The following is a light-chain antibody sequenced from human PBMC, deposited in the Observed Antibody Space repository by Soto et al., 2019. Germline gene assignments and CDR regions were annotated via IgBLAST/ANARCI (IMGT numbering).Light chain of an antibody. V-gene: IGLV2-11*01. Sequence: QSVLTQPRSVSGSPGQSVTISCTGTSSDVGGYNFVSWYQQHAGKAPKLMIYDVSKRPSGVPDRFSGSKSGDTASLTISGLRAEDEADYYCCSYAGSYTFIVFGGGTK. CDR3: CSYAGSYTFIV. CDR1: SSDVGGYNF. J-gene: IGLJ3*02. CDR2: DVS.